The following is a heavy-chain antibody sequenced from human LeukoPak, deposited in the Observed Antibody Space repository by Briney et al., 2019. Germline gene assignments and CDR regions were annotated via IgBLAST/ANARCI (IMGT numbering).Heavy chain of an antibody. D-gene: IGHD1-1*01. CDR1: GGPFSGYF. V-gene: IGHV4-34*01. CDR2: IHNSGTT. J-gene: IGHJ5*02. CDR3: ARERVVGNFNWFDP. Sequence: SETLSLTCAVSGGPFSGYFWSWIRQSSGKGLEWIGEIHNSGTTNYNPSLNSRVTISEDTSKNQFYLNLSSVTAADTAIYFCARERVVGNFNWFDPWGQGTLVTVSS.